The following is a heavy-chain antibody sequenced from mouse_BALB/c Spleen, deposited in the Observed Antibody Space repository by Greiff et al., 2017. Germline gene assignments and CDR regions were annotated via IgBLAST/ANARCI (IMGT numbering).Heavy chain of an antibody. Sequence: VQLQQSGAELVKPGASVKMSCKASGYTFTSYCMHWVKQRPGQGLEWIGYINPSTGYTEYNQKFKDKATLTADKSSSTAYMQLSSLTSEDSAVYYCARRTVDYWGQGTSVTVSS. CDR2: INPSTGYT. CDR3: ARRTVDY. J-gene: IGHJ4*01. V-gene: IGHV1-7*01. CDR1: GYTFTSYC.